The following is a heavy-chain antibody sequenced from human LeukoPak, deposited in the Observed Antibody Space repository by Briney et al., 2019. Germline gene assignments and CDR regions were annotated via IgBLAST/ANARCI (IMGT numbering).Heavy chain of an antibody. V-gene: IGHV4-31*03. CDR3: ATSKPPGDWFDP. J-gene: IGHJ5*02. CDR1: GGSISSGGYY. Sequence: SQTLSLTCTVSGGSISSGGYYWSWIRQHPGKGLEWIGYIYYSGSTYYNPSLKSRVTISVDTSKNQFSLKLSSVTAADTAVYYCATSKPPGDWFDPWGRGTLVTVSS. CDR2: IYYSGST. D-gene: IGHD4-11*01.